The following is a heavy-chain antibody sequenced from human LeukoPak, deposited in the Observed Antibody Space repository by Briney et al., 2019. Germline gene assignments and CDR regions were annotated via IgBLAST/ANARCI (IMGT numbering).Heavy chain of an antibody. Sequence: GGSLRLSCAASGFALSTHWMSWVRQAPGKGLEWVANIEQHGSAKYYVDSVKGRFTVSRDNAKNSLYLQMNSLRAEDTAVYYCAREHTNSYYYYGMDVWGQGTTVTVSS. D-gene: IGHD1-1*01. V-gene: IGHV3-7*01. J-gene: IGHJ6*02. CDR3: AREHTNSYYYYGMDV. CDR1: GFALSTHW. CDR2: IEQHGSAK.